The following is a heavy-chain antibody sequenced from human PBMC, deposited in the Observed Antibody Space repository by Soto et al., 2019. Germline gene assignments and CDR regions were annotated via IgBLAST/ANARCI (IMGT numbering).Heavy chain of an antibody. CDR1: GFTFSDYY. Sequence: GGSLRLSCAASGFTFSDYYMNWIRQAPGKGLEWVSYISDTGSSIFYADSVKGRFTISRESARKSLYLHMSSLRVEDTAVYYCARDTAFIKSGFFEAWGQGTPVTLSS. D-gene: IGHD3-22*01. CDR3: ARDTAFIKSGFFEA. J-gene: IGHJ5*02. CDR2: ISDTGSSI. V-gene: IGHV3-11*01.